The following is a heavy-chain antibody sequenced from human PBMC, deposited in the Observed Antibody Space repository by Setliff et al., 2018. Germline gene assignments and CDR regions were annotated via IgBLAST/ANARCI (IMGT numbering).Heavy chain of an antibody. V-gene: IGHV3-23*01. D-gene: IGHD3-16*02. CDR2: ISGRGGST. J-gene: IGHJ4*02. CDR3: AKSPVRFGIVIVIPSYFDS. CDR1: GFTFNTYS. Sequence: PGGSLRLSCVTSGFTFNTYSMSWVRQAPGEGLQWVSTISGRGGSTFYADSVKGRFTVSRDNAKNTLFLQMNDLRAEDTAIYYCAKSPVRFGIVIVIPSYFDSWGPGTLVTVSS.